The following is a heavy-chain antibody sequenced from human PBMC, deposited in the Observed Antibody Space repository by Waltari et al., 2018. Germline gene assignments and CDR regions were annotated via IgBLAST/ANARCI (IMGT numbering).Heavy chain of an antibody. D-gene: IGHD6-19*01. CDR1: GGSTPRGSST. J-gene: IGHJ4*02. V-gene: IGHV4-61*02. CDR2: IYTSGST. Sequence: QVQLQESAPGLVKPHQPLPLPCLAFGGSTPRGSSTCSWSRQPAGKGLEWSGRIYTSGSTNYNPSLKSRVTISVDTSKNQFSLKLSSVTAADTAVYYWASKAGAVAGFDYWGQGTLVTVSS. CDR3: ASKAGAVAGFDY.